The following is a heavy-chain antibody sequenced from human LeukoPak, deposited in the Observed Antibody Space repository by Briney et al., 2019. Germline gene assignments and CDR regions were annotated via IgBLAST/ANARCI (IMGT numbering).Heavy chain of an antibody. CDR3: TRDKAYSSFDY. Sequence: GGSLRLSCAASGVTFSNSRMTWVRHAPEKGLEWVTTIKSDGSEKFYVDSVKGRFTIARDNADKLLYLHMKSLGAEDTAGYFCTRDKAYSSFDYWGQGTLVTVSS. D-gene: IGHD4-11*01. CDR1: GVTFSNSR. CDR2: IKSDGSEK. V-gene: IGHV3-7*01. J-gene: IGHJ4*02.